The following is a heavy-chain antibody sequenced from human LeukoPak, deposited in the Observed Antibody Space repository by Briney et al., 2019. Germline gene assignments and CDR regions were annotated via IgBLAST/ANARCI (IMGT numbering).Heavy chain of an antibody. V-gene: IGHV4-4*07. Sequence: PSETLSLTCTVSGGSLSSYYWSWIRQPAGKGLEWIGRIYTSGSTNYNTSLKSRVTMSVDTSKDQFSLKLSSVTAADTAVYYCARDPGSNYVTYFDYWGQGTLVTVSS. CDR2: IYTSGST. J-gene: IGHJ4*02. CDR3: ARDPGSNYVTYFDY. CDR1: GGSLSSYY. D-gene: IGHD4-11*01.